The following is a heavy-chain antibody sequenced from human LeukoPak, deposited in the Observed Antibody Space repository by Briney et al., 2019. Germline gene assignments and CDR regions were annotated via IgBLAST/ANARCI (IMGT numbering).Heavy chain of an antibody. CDR2: ISGSGSTI. D-gene: IGHD3-22*01. Sequence: GGSLRLSCAASGFTFSDYYMTWIRQAPGKGLEGVSYISGSGSTIYYADSVKGRFTISRDNAKNSLYLQMNSLRAEDTAVYYCARVANYYDSSGPGYRGQGTLVTVSS. CDR1: GFTFSDYY. J-gene: IGHJ4*02. CDR3: ARVANYYDSSGPGY. V-gene: IGHV3-11*01.